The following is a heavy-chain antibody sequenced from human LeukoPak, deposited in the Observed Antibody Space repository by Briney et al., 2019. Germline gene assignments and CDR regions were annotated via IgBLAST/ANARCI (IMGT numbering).Heavy chain of an antibody. D-gene: IGHD2-15*01. J-gene: IGHJ4*02. CDR1: GFTFSNFW. Sequence: GGSLRLACTVSGFTFSNFWMSWVRQAPGKGLEWVSAISGSGGSTYYADSVKGRFTISRDNSKNTLYLQMNSLRAEDTAVYYCAKEEYCSGGSCYHAEDYWGQGTLVTVSS. V-gene: IGHV3-23*01. CDR3: AKEEYCSGGSCYHAEDY. CDR2: ISGSGGST.